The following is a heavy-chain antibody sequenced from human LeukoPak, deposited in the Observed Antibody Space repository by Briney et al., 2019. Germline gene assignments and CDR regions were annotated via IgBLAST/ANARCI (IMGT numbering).Heavy chain of an antibody. J-gene: IGHJ4*02. CDR1: GFTFSGYA. CDR2: FSGGGDHT. CDR3: AKEYPYVWGSFPFDY. D-gene: IGHD3-16*01. V-gene: IGHV3-23*01. Sequence: GGSLRLSCAASGFTFSGYAMSWVRQAPGKGLEWVSTFSGGGDHTYYADSVKGRFTISRDNSKNTLYLQMNSLRAEDTAVYYCAKEYPYVWGSFPFDYWGQGTLVTVSS.